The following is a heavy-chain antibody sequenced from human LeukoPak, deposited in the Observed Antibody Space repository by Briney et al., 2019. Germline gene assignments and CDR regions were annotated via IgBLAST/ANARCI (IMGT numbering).Heavy chain of an antibody. Sequence: QTGGSLRLSCAASGFTFSSYAMSWVRQAPGKGLEWVSAISGSGGSTYYADSVKGRFTISRDNSKNTLYLQMNSLRAEDTAVYYCAKDQRYSGSYFSGEGGQGTLVTVSS. CDR3: AKDQRYSGSYFSGE. CDR2: ISGSGGST. J-gene: IGHJ4*02. CDR1: GFTFSSYA. V-gene: IGHV3-23*01. D-gene: IGHD1-26*01.